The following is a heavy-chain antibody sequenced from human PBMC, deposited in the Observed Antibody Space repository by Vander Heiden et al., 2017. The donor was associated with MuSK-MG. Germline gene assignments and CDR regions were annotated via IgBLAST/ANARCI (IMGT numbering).Heavy chain of an antibody. J-gene: IGHJ5*02. Sequence: QVQLQESGPGLVKPSETLSLTCTVSGGSISSYYWSWIRQPPGKGLEWIGYIYYSGSTNYNPSLKSRVTISVDTSKNQFSLKLSSVTAADTAVYYCARGFSPVAGTRYWFDPWGQGTLVTVSS. CDR1: GGSISSYY. D-gene: IGHD6-19*01. CDR2: IYYSGST. V-gene: IGHV4-59*01. CDR3: ARGFSPVAGTRYWFDP.